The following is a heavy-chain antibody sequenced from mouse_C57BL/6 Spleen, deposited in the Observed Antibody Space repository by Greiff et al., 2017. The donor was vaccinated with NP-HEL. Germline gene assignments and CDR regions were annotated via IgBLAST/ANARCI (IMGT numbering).Heavy chain of an antibody. CDR2: INPNNGGT. Sequence: VQLQQSGPELVKPGASVKIPCKASGYTFTDYNMDWVKQSHGKSLEWIGDINPNNGGTIYNQKFKGKATLTVDKSSSTAYMELRSLTSEDTAVYYCARWVYYGSSHWYFDVWGTGTTVTVSS. CDR3: ARWVYYGSSHWYFDV. J-gene: IGHJ1*03. D-gene: IGHD1-1*01. CDR1: GYTFTDYN. V-gene: IGHV1-18*01.